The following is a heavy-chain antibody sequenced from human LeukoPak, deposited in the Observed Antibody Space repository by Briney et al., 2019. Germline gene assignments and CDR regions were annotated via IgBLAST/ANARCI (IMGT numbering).Heavy chain of an antibody. J-gene: IGHJ2*01. V-gene: IGHV4-39*01. CDR2: IYYSGST. Sequence: SETLSLTCNVSGGSISSYYWGWIRQPPGKGLEWIGIIYYSGSTYYNPSLKGRVTISVDTSKNQFSLKLSSVTAADTAVYYCARAFRARYFDLWGRGTLVTVSS. D-gene: IGHD2/OR15-2a*01. CDR3: ARAFRARYFDL. CDR1: GGSISSYY.